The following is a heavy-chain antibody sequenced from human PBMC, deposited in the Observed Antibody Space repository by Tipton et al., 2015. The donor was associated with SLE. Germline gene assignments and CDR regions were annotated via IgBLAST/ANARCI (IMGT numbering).Heavy chain of an antibody. V-gene: IGHV3-23*01. CDR1: GFTFSSYA. CDR3: AKDRGYFDQGDAFDI. Sequence: SLRLSCAASGFTFSSYAMSWVRQAPGKGLEWVSAISGSGGSTYYADSVKGRFTISRDNSKNTLSLQMNSLRAEDTAVYYCAKDRGYFDQGDAFDIWGQGTMVTVSS. D-gene: IGHD3-9*01. CDR2: ISGSGGST. J-gene: IGHJ3*02.